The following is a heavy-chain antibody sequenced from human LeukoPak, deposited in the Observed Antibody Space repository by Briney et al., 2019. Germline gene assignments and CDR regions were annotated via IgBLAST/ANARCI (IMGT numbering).Heavy chain of an antibody. CDR2: IRSKAYGGTT. CDR3: SRNSHWAAAGIADY. CDR1: GFTFGDYV. D-gene: IGHD6-13*01. J-gene: IGHJ4*02. V-gene: IGHV3-49*03. Sequence: GGSLRLSCTASGFTFGDYVMSWFRQAPGEGLEWVGFIRSKAYGGTTEYAASVKGRFTISRDDSKSIAYLQMNSLKIEDTAVYYCSRNSHWAAAGIADYWGQGTLVTVSS.